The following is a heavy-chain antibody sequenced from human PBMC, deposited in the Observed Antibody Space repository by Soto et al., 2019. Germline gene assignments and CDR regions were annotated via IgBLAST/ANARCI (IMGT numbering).Heavy chain of an antibody. Sequence: GASVISCKASGYTFSGQYMHWIRHTPGQGPEWLGWINANSGDTDRAPKFQDRLTMTRDTSISTAYMELSRLRSDDTAVYYCARGGALDGTSPPFNHWGQGTLVTVSS. J-gene: IGHJ4*02. CDR2: INANSGDT. V-gene: IGHV1-2*02. CDR1: GYTFSGQY. D-gene: IGHD6-19*01. CDR3: ARGGALDGTSPPFNH.